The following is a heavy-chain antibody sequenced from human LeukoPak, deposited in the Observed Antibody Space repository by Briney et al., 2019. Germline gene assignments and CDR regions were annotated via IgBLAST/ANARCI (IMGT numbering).Heavy chain of an antibody. V-gene: IGHV3-20*04. CDR2: INWNGGST. D-gene: IGHD1-1*01. CDR1: GFTFDDYG. CDR3: ARKEVNWNDVDKAAFDF. Sequence: GGSLRLSCAASGFTFDDYGMSWVRQAPGKGLEWVSGINWNGGSTGYADSVKGRFTISRDNAKNSLYLQMNSLRAEDTAVYYCARKEVNWNDVDKAAFDFWGQGTLVTVSS. J-gene: IGHJ4*02.